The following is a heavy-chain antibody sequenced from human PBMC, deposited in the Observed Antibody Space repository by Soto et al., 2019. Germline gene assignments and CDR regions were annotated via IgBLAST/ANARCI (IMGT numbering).Heavy chain of an antibody. CDR2: ISGSGGST. CDR1: GFTFSSYW. D-gene: IGHD6-13*01. Sequence: GGSLRLSCAASGFTFSSYWMSWVRQAPGKGLEWVSAISGSGGSTYYADSVKGRFTISRDNSKNTLYLQMNSLRAEDTAVYYCAKDRVEVAAAGIDAFDIWGQGTMVTV. J-gene: IGHJ3*02. V-gene: IGHV3-23*01. CDR3: AKDRVEVAAAGIDAFDI.